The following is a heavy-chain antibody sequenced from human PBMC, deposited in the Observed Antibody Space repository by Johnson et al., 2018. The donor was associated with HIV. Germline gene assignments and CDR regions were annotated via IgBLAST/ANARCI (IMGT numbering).Heavy chain of an antibody. CDR3: AKDPIKRQLVRDDAFDI. Sequence: QVQLVESGGGVVQPGRSLRLSCAASEFTFSSYAMHWVRQAPGKGLEWVAVISYDGSNKYYADSVKGRFTISRDNSKNTLYLQMNSLRAEDTAVYYCAKDPIKRQLVRDDAFDIWGQGTMVTVSS. CDR1: EFTFSSYA. V-gene: IGHV3-30-3*02. D-gene: IGHD6-13*01. CDR2: ISYDGSNK. J-gene: IGHJ3*02.